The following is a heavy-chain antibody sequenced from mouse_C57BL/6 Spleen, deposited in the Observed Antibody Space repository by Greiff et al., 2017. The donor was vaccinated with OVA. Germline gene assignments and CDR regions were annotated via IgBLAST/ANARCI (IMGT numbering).Heavy chain of an antibody. Sequence: EVMLVESEGGLVQPGSSMKLSCTASGFTFSDYYMAWVRQVPEKGLEWVANINYDGSSTYYLDSLKSRFIISRDNAKNILYLQMSSLKSEDTATYYCARDLYYGYDGGYAMDYWGQGTSVTVSS. CDR3: ARDLYYGYDGGYAMDY. CDR1: GFTFSDYY. CDR2: INYDGSST. V-gene: IGHV5-16*01. D-gene: IGHD2-2*01. J-gene: IGHJ4*01.